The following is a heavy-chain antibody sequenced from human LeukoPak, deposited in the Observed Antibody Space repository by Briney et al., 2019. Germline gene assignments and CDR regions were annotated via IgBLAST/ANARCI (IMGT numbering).Heavy chain of an antibody. Sequence: SETLSLTCAVYGGSFSGYYWSWIRQPPGKGLEWIGEVNHSGSTNYNPSLKSRVTISVDTSKNQFSLKLSSVTAADTAVYYCARTRGAVAGTDSYYYYYYYMDVWGKGTTVTVSS. V-gene: IGHV4-34*01. J-gene: IGHJ6*03. CDR1: GGSFSGYY. CDR3: ARTRGAVAGTDSYYYYYYYMDV. CDR2: VNHSGST. D-gene: IGHD6-19*01.